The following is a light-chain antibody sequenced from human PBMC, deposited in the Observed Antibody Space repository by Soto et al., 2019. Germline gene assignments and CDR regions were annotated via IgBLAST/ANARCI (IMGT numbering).Light chain of an antibody. Sequence: EILVTQSPAAVSVSPGERVTLSCRASQSISYNLAWSQQKPGQPPRLLIYGASVRATGVQARVRGSGSGTEFTLTITSLQSEDFAVYYCKQYENWPPFPFGQGTRLEIK. CDR1: QSISYN. CDR3: KQYENWPPFP. J-gene: IGKJ5*01. CDR2: GAS. V-gene: IGKV3-15*01.